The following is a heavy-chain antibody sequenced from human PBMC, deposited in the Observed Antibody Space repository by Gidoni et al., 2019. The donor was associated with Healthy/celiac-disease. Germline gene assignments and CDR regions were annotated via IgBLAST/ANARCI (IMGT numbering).Heavy chain of an antibody. J-gene: IGHJ5*02. D-gene: IGHD6-19*01. CDR1: GFTFSDYS. V-gene: IGHV3-11*01. CDR3: ARAQYSSGWYWFDP. CDR2: ISSSGSNI. Sequence: QLQLVESGGGLVKPGGSLRLSCAASGFTFSDYSMSWIRQAPGKGLEWVSYISSSGSNIYYADSVKGRFTISRDNAKNSLYLQMNSLRAEDTAVYYCARAQYSSGWYWFDPWGQGTLVTVSS.